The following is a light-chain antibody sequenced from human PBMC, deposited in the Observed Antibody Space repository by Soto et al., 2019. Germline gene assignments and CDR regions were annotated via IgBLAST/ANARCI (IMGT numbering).Light chain of an antibody. J-gene: IGKJ2*01. Sequence: DIQMIQSTSALGEFVGDRFNINCGASQSIRKYLHWYHQKPVTAPSPLMYAVSSLQGGVPPRFRRSASGTHLSLTIAGLQREDFATYHCQQSYRTPYTLGQATKVDI. CDR2: AVS. CDR1: QSIRKY. CDR3: QQSYRTPYT. V-gene: IGKV1-39*01.